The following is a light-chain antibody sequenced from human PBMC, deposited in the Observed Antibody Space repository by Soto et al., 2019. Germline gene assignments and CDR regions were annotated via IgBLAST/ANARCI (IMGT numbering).Light chain of an antibody. J-gene: IGLJ2*01. CDR2: EVS. CDR1: SSDIGAYKF. V-gene: IGLV2-8*01. Sequence: QSVLTQPPSASGSPGQSVAISCTGTSSDIGAYKFVFWYQQHPGKAPKLIIYEVSIRPSGVPDRFSGSKSGNTASLTVSGLLAEDEADYYCSLYAGSNNVVFGGGTKVTVL. CDR3: SLYAGSNNVV.